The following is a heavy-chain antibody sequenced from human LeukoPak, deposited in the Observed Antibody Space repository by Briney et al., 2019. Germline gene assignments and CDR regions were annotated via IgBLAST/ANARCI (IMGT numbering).Heavy chain of an antibody. V-gene: IGHV5-51*01. Sequence: GESLKIFCKGSGYSFTSYWIGWVRQMPGKGLEWMGIIYPGDSDTRYSPSFQGQVTISADKSISTAYLQWSSLKASDTAMYYCARRKRQWRVLNPFNDDAFDIWGQGTMVTVSS. J-gene: IGHJ3*02. CDR3: ARRKRQWRVLNPFNDDAFDI. CDR2: IYPGDSDT. CDR1: GYSFTSYW. D-gene: IGHD6-19*01.